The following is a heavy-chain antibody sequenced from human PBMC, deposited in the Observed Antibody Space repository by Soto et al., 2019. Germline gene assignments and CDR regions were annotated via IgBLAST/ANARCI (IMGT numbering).Heavy chain of an antibody. V-gene: IGHV3-30-3*01. CDR3: ARDWGGSQTGGWFDP. CDR1: GFTFSSYA. D-gene: IGHD2-15*01. Sequence: LRLSCAASGFTFSSYAMHWVRQAPGKGLEWVAVISYDGSNKYYADSVKGRFTISRDNSKNTLYLQMNSLRAEDTAVYYCARDWGGSQTGGWFDPWGQGTLVTVSS. CDR2: ISYDGSNK. J-gene: IGHJ5*02.